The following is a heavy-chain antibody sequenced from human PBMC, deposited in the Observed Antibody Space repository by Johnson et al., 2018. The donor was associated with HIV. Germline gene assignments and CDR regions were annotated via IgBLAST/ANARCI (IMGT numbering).Heavy chain of an antibody. CDR2: ISFDGGAI. V-gene: IGHV3-30-3*01. J-gene: IGHJ3*02. CDR1: GFSFSSYA. CDR3: ARGVGGRTADAFDI. D-gene: IGHD3-16*01. Sequence: QVQLVESGGGLVQPGGSLRLSCAASGFSFSSYAMHWVRQSPGKGLEWVAVISFDGGAIYYADSVEGRFTISRDNSKNTLYLQMNSLRAEDTAVYYCARGVGGRTADAFDIWGQGTMVTVSS.